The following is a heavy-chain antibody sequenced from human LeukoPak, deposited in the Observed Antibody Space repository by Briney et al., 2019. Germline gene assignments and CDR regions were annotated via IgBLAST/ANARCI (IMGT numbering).Heavy chain of an antibody. CDR2: INHSGST. J-gene: IGHJ4*02. Sequence: SETLSLTCAVYGGSFSGYYWSWIRQPPGKGLEWIGEINHSGSTNYNPSLKSRVTIPVDTSKNQFSLKLSSVTAADTAVYYCARGTGYSSSFFYWGQGTLVTVSS. V-gene: IGHV4-34*01. CDR1: GGSFSGYY. CDR3: ARGTGYSSSFFY. D-gene: IGHD6-13*01.